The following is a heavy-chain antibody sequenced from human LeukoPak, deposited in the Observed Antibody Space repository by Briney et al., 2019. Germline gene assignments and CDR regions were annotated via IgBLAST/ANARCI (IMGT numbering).Heavy chain of an antibody. CDR1: GGSFSGYY. CDR3: TRGSIAYYYMDV. D-gene: IGHD3-22*01. CDR2: IYYSGST. Sequence: SETLSLTRAVYGGSFSGYYWSWIRQPPGKGLEWIGNIYYSGSTNYNPSLKSRVTISVDTSKNQFSLKLSSVTAADTAVYYCTRGSIAYYYMDVWGKGTTVTISS. J-gene: IGHJ6*03. V-gene: IGHV4-59*01.